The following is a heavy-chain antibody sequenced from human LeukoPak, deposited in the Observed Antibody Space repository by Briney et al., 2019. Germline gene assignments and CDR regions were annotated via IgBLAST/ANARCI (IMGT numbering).Heavy chain of an antibody. J-gene: IGHJ4*02. CDR3: ARGDGYNFFDY. Sequence: GGSLRLSCAVSGFSVTNNYMSWVRQAPGKVLEWVSVFYVGGATYYADSVKGRFTISRDNSENTLYLQMKSLRAEDTAVYYCARGDGYNFFDYWGQGTLVTVSS. D-gene: IGHD5-24*01. V-gene: IGHV3-53*01. CDR2: FYVGGAT. CDR1: GFSVTNNY.